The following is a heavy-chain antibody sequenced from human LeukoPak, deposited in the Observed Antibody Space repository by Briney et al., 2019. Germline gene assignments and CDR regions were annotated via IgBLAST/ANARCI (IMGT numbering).Heavy chain of an antibody. Sequence: SETLSLTCTVSGDSISSSSFFWGWIRQPPGKGLEWIGAVYSENTYYNPSLKSRVSISVDTSKNQFSLTMSSGTAADTAVYYCAREDYVWGRWPYYYYYMDVWGKGTTVTVSS. J-gene: IGHJ6*03. D-gene: IGHD3-16*01. CDR2: VYSENT. CDR1: GDSISSSSFF. CDR3: AREDYVWGRWPYYYYYMDV. V-gene: IGHV4-39*07.